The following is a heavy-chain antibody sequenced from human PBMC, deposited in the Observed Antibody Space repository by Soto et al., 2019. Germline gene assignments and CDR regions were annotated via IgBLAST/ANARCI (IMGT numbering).Heavy chain of an antibody. CDR1: GGSISSYY. D-gene: IGHD6-19*01. Sequence: PSETLSLTCTISGGSISSYYWSWIRQPPGKGLEWIGYIYYSGSTNYNPSLKSRVTISVAKSTNEFSLKLSSVTAADTAVYYCARFSGWYSAFDYWGQGATVTVSS. CDR3: ARFSGWYSAFDY. J-gene: IGHJ4*02. CDR2: IYYSGST. V-gene: IGHV4-59*01.